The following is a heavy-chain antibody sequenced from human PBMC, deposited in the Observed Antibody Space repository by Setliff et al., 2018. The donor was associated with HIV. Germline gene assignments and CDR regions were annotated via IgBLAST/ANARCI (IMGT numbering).Heavy chain of an antibody. D-gene: IGHD1-1*01. Sequence: PSETLSLTCAVSSYSINSAYYWGWIRQPPGKGLEWIGSIYTSGSTNYNPSLKSRVTISLDTSKNQFSLKLSSVTAADTAVYYCARGGDGYNPGGGTFDHWGQGTLVTVSS. V-gene: IGHV4-38-2*01. CDR2: IYTSGST. CDR1: SYSINSAYY. J-gene: IGHJ4*02. CDR3: ARGGDGYNPGGGTFDH.